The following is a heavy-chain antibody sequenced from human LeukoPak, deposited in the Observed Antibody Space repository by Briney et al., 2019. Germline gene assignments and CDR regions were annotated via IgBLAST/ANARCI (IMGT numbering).Heavy chain of an antibody. CDR3: ARGGYDILTGYRSDY. CDR2: ISGSGGST. D-gene: IGHD3-9*01. Sequence: PGGSLRLSCAASGFTFSSYAMSWVRQAPGKGLEWVSAISGSGGSTYYADSVKGRFTISRDNAKNSLYLQMNSLRAEDTAVYYCARGGYDILTGYRSDYWGQGTLVTVSS. V-gene: IGHV3-23*01. J-gene: IGHJ4*02. CDR1: GFTFSSYA.